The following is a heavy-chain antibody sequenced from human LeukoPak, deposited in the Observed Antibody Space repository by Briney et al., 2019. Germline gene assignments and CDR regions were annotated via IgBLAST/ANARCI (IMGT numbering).Heavy chain of an antibody. Sequence: APVKVSCKASGYTFTSYYMHWVRQAPGQGLEWMGIINPSGGSTSYAQKFQGRVTMTRDTSTSTVYMELSSLRSDDTAVYYCARDLGMGYYYMDVWGKGTTVTVSS. CDR2: INPSGGST. D-gene: IGHD3-3*01. V-gene: IGHV1-46*01. CDR1: GYTFTSYY. CDR3: ARDLGMGYYYMDV. J-gene: IGHJ6*03.